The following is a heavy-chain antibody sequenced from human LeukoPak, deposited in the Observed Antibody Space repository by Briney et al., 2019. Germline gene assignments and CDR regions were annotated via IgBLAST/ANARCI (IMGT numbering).Heavy chain of an antibody. CDR3: ARDGCSSTSCLFDY. V-gene: IGHV3-21*01. J-gene: IGHJ4*02. Sequence: GRSLRLSCAASGFTFSSYSMNWVRQAPGKGLEWVSSISSSSSYIYYADSVKGRFTISRDNAKNSLYLQMNSLRAEDTAVYYCARDGCSSTSCLFDYWGQGTLVTASS. CDR2: ISSSSSYI. D-gene: IGHD2-2*01. CDR1: GFTFSSYS.